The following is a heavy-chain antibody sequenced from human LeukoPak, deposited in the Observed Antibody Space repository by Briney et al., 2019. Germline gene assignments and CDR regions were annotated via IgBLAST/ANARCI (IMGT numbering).Heavy chain of an antibody. CDR3: ARDRVGGNATFDI. V-gene: IGHV3-30*04. D-gene: IGHD4-23*01. CDR1: GFTFSSYA. Sequence: PGGSLRLSCAASGFTFSSYAMHWVRQAPGKGLEWVGVISYDGSNKYYADSVKGRFTISRDNSKNTLYLQMNSLRAEDTAVYYCARDRVGGNATFDIWGQGTMVTVSS. CDR2: ISYDGSNK. J-gene: IGHJ3*02.